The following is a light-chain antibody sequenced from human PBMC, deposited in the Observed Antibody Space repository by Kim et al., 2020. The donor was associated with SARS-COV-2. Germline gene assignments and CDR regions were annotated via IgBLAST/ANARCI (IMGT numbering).Light chain of an antibody. CDR3: QYHRSSPRT. CDR1: QSVSSY. J-gene: IGKJ4*01. V-gene: IGKV3-11*01. Sequence: LTPGERATLPGRASQSVSSYLAWYQPKPGQPPRRLIYGPSSRATGIPASFSGSGSVTDFTLTISSLEPEDFAVYYCQYHRSSPRTFGRGTKVDIK. CDR2: GPS.